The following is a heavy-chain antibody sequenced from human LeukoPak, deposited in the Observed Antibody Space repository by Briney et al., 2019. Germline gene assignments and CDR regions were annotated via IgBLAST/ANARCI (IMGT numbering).Heavy chain of an antibody. Sequence: SETLSLTCTVSGSSISNSTYYWGWIRQPPGQGLEWIGSIHHSGSTYYNPSLKSRVAISVDTSRNQFSLKLSSVTAADTAVYYCARHKGWELYYWGQGTLVTVSS. V-gene: IGHV4-39*01. CDR1: GSSISNSTYY. J-gene: IGHJ4*02. CDR3: ARHKGWELYY. CDR2: IHHSGST. D-gene: IGHD1-26*01.